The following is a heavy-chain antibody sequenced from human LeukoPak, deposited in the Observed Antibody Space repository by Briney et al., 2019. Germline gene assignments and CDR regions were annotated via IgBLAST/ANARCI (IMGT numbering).Heavy chain of an antibody. Sequence: SETLSLTCTVSGGSISSYYRSWIRQPPGKGLEWIGYIYYSGSTNYNPSLKSRVTISLDTSKNHFSLKLSSVTAADTAVYYCARYQTTVVTPGAFDIWGQGTMVTVSS. CDR3: ARYQTTVVTPGAFDI. CDR1: GGSISSYY. D-gene: IGHD4-23*01. J-gene: IGHJ3*02. CDR2: IYYSGST. V-gene: IGHV4-59*08.